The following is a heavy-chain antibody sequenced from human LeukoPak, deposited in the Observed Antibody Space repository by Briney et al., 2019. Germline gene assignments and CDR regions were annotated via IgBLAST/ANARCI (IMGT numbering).Heavy chain of an antibody. CDR3: AKDRGYAQVEGSDY. V-gene: IGHV3-7*03. CDR1: GFTFSLYW. J-gene: IGHJ4*02. Sequence: GGSLRLSCAASGFTFSLYWMNWVRRAPGKGLEWVANIKQDGSEKNYVDSVKGRFTISRDNAKNSLYLQMNNLRAEDTAVYYCAKDRGYAQVEGSDYWGQGTLVTVSS. D-gene: IGHD1-1*01. CDR2: IKQDGSEK.